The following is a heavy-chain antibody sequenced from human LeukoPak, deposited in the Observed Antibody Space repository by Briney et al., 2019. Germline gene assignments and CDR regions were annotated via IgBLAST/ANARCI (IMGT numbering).Heavy chain of an antibody. V-gene: IGHV3-11*01. Sequence: GGSLRLSCAASGFTFSDYYMSWIRQAPGEGLEWVSYISSSGSTIYYADSVKGRFTISRDNAKNSLYLQMNSLRAEDTAVYYCARGESSSSTDYFDYWGQGTLVTVSS. CDR2: ISSSGSTI. CDR3: ARGESSSSTDYFDY. D-gene: IGHD6-6*01. J-gene: IGHJ4*02. CDR1: GFTFSDYY.